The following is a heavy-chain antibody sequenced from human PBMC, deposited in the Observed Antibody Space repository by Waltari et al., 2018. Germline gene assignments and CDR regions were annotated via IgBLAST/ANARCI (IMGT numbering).Heavy chain of an antibody. CDR2: ISGSGAAK. V-gene: IGHV3-11*01. J-gene: IGHJ4*02. D-gene: IGHD6-6*01. CDR3: ARGSSSWD. CDR1: GFNFSCSY. Sequence: QVQLVESGGGLVKPGGSLRLSCAALGFNFSCSYRTWIRQAPGRGLEWVSFISGSGAAKYYADSVKGRFTISRDNADNSLYLQMNTLRAEDTAVYYCARGSSSWDWGQGTLVTVSS.